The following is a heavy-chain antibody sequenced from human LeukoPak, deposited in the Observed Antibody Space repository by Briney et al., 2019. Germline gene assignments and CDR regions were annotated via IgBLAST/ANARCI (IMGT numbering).Heavy chain of an antibody. CDR3: ARDPRTVRI. CDR1: GFTFSSYA. D-gene: IGHD1-1*01. J-gene: IGHJ4*02. Sequence: PGGSLRLSCAASGFTFSSYAMSWVRQAPGKGLEWVSAISGSGGSTYYADSVKGRFTISRDNAKNLLYLQMDSLRVEDTAIYYCARDPRTVRIWGQGTLVTVSS. V-gene: IGHV3-23*01. CDR2: ISGSGGST.